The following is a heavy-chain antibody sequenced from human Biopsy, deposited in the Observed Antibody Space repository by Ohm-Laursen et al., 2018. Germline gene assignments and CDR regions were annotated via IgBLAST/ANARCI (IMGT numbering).Heavy chain of an antibody. Sequence: LSLTCAASGFTFTGHAMSWVRQAPGKGLECVSIINGGGGSTWYSDPVKGRFTISRDNSKNTLYLQMNSLRAEDTAMYYCARDLYDFCGGCPFDPWGQGTLVTVSP. CDR3: ARDLYDFCGGCPFDP. CDR1: GFTFTGHA. D-gene: IGHD3-3*01. V-gene: IGHV3-23*01. CDR2: INGGGGST. J-gene: IGHJ5*02.